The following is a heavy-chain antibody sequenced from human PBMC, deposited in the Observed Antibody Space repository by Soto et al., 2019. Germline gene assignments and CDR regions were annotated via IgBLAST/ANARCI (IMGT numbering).Heavy chain of an antibody. J-gene: IGHJ3*02. Sequence: QVQLVQSGSELKKPGASVKVSCKASGYTFTSYAMNWVRQAPGQGLEWMGWINTNTGNPTYAQGFTGRFVFSFDTSVSTAYLQICSLKAEDTAVYYCARDEQWLDDDAFDIWGQGTMVTVSS. CDR2: INTNTGNP. CDR3: ARDEQWLDDDAFDI. CDR1: GYTFTSYA. V-gene: IGHV7-4-1*01. D-gene: IGHD6-19*01.